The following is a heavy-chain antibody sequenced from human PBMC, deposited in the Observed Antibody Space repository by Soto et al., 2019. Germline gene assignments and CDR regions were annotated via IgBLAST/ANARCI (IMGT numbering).Heavy chain of an antibody. Sequence: GGSLRLSCAASGLTFSNPWMSWVRQAPGKGMEWVGRIKSKTDGGTTDYGAPVKGRFTISRDDSKNTLYLQMNSLKTEDTAVYYCTRVLGDYGIDKWGRGTLVTVSS. D-gene: IGHD3-16*01. V-gene: IGHV3-15*01. CDR3: TRVLGDYGIDK. CDR2: IKSKTDGGTT. CDR1: GLTFSNPW. J-gene: IGHJ4*02.